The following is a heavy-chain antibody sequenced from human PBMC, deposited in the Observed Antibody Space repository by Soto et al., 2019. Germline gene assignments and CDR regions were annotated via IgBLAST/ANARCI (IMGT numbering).Heavy chain of an antibody. V-gene: IGHV4-38-2*01. CDR3: ASYYYDSSGYYPAFDY. Sequence: SETLSLTCAVSGYSISSGYYWGWLRQPPGKGLEWIGSIYYSGSTYYNPSLKSRVTISVDTSKNQFSLKLSSVTAADTAVYYCASYYYDSSGYYPAFDYWGQGTLVTVSS. CDR1: GYSISSGYY. D-gene: IGHD3-22*01. J-gene: IGHJ4*02. CDR2: IYYSGST.